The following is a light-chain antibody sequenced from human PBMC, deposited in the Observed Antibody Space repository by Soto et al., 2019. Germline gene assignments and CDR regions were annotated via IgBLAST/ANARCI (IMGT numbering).Light chain of an antibody. Sequence: DIQMTQSPSSLSASVGDRVTITCRASQSISSYLNWYQQKPGKATSLLIYAASSLQSGVPSRFSGSGSGTDFTLTISSLQPEDFAPYFCQQSYSTLYTFGPGTKLEIK. CDR3: QQSYSTLYT. CDR1: QSISSY. V-gene: IGKV1-39*01. J-gene: IGKJ2*01. CDR2: AAS.